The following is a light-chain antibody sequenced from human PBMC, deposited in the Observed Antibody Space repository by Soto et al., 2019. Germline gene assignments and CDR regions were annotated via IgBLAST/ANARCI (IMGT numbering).Light chain of an antibody. CDR1: QTISSW. J-gene: IGKJ1*01. Sequence: DIQMTQSPSTLSGSVGDRVTITCRASQTISSWLAWYRQKPGKAPKLLIYKASTLKSGVPSRFSGSGSGTEFTLTISSLQPDDFATYYCQHYNSYSEAVGQGTKVDSK. CDR2: KAS. V-gene: IGKV1-5*03. CDR3: QHYNSYSEA.